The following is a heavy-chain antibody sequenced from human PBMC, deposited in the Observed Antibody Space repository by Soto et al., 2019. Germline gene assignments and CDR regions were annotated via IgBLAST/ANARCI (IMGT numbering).Heavy chain of an antibody. J-gene: IGHJ6*03. CDR2: ISAYNGNT. CDR1: GYTFTSYG. D-gene: IGHD3-10*01. V-gene: IGHV1-18*01. Sequence: QVQLVQSGAEVKKPGASVKVSCNASGYTFTSYGFSWVRQAPGQGLEWMGWISAYNGNTNDAQKSKGRVNMTTDTSTSTADMERRSLRSNNTAVYYCARVGGYYYYMDVWGKGTTVTVS. CDR3: ARVGGYYYYMDV.